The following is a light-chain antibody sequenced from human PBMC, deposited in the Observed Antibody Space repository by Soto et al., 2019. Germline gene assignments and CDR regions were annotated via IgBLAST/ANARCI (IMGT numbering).Light chain of an antibody. J-gene: IGKJ5*01. CDR2: DAS. Sequence: EIVLMQSPGTLSLSPGERCTLSCRASQYMTRTYIAWYQQKPGQAPRLLIYDASNRATGIPARFSGSGSGTDFTLTISSLEPEDFAVYYCQQRSNWPITFGQGTRLEIK. CDR3: QQRSNWPIT. V-gene: IGKV3-11*01. CDR1: QYMTRTY.